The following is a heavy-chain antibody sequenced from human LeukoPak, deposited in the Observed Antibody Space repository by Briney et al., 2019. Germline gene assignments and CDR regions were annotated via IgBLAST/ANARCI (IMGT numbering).Heavy chain of an antibody. CDR2: KNPNSGRT. D-gene: IGHD2-2*01. Sequence: GASVKVSCKASGYTFTSYDINWVRQATGQGLEWMGWKNPNSGRTGFAQKFQGRLTMTTDTSISTAYMELSSLTSEDTAVYYCARGPVSTHGMDVLGQGTTVTVSS. J-gene: IGHJ6*02. V-gene: IGHV1-8*01. CDR3: ARGPVSTHGMDV. CDR1: GYTFTSYD.